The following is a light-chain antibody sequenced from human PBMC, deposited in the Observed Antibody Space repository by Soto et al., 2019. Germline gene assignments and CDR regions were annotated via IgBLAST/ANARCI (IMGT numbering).Light chain of an antibody. CDR3: QQSYSTPIS. J-gene: IGKJ5*01. Sequence: IQMTQSPSSLSASLADRVTITFRASHSTATYLNWYQQKPGKAPKLLIYAASNLQSGVPSRFSGRGSGADFTLTINSLQPEDFAAYYCQQSYSTPISFGQGARLEIK. V-gene: IGKV1-39*01. CDR1: HSTATY. CDR2: AAS.